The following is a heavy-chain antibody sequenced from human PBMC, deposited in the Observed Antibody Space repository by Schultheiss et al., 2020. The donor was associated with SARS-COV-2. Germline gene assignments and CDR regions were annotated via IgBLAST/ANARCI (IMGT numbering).Heavy chain of an antibody. CDR1: GFIFSDYY. J-gene: IGHJ3*02. Sequence: GSLRLSCVASGFIFSDYYMGWIRQAPGKGLEWLSYISSGSSGIYYADSVRGRFTISRDNAKNSLYLQMNSLRAEDTALYYCAKDYGPYYYDSSAAGAFDIWGQGTMVTVSS. V-gene: IGHV3-11*01. D-gene: IGHD3-22*01. CDR2: ISSGSSGI. CDR3: AKDYGPYYYDSSAAGAFDI.